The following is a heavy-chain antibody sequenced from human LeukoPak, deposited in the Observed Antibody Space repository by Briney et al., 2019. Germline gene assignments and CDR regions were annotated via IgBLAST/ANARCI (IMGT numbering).Heavy chain of an antibody. CDR2: IYPGDSDT. Sequence: GESLKISCKISGYRLTNNWIGWVRQVPGKGLEWMGIIYPGDSDTRYSPSFQGQVTISADKSISTAYLQWSSLKASDTAMYYCARHGQPSLRRWFDPWGQGTLVTVSS. V-gene: IGHV5-51*01. CDR1: GYRLTNNW. D-gene: IGHD5/OR15-5a*01. J-gene: IGHJ5*02. CDR3: ARHGQPSLRRWFDP.